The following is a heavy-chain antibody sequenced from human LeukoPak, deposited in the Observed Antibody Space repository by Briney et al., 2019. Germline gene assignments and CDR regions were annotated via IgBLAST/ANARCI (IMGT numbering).Heavy chain of an antibody. D-gene: IGHD3-3*01. CDR3: ARELRTYYDFWSGYAPYYYYYMDV. V-gene: IGHV3-48*01. Sequence: GGSLRLSCAASGFTFSSYSMNWVRQAPGKGLEWVSYISSSSSTIYYADSVKGRFTISRDNAKNSLYLQMNSLRAEDTAVYYCARELRTYYDFWSGYAPYYYYYMDVWGKGTTVTVSS. CDR1: GFTFSSYS. CDR2: ISSSSSTI. J-gene: IGHJ6*03.